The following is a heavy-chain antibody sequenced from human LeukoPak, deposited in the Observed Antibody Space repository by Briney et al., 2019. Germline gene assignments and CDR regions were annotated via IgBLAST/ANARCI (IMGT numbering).Heavy chain of an antibody. D-gene: IGHD2-8*01. CDR2: ISGSGGST. J-gene: IGHJ4*02. Sequence: PGGSLRLSCAASGFTFSSYGMSWVRQAPGKGLEWVSAISGSGGSTYYADSVKGRFTISRDNSKNTLYLQMNSLRAEDTAVYYCAKHPGVMEAPYYFDYWGQGTLVTVSS. CDR1: GFTFSSYG. V-gene: IGHV3-23*01. CDR3: AKHPGVMEAPYYFDY.